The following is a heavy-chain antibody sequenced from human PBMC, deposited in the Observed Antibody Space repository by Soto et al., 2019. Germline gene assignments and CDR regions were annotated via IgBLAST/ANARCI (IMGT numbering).Heavy chain of an antibody. V-gene: IGHV2-5*02. CDR1: GFSFSVNGVA. D-gene: IGHD3-10*01. J-gene: IGHJ4*02. CDR2: IYWDDDQ. CDR3: AHKRDVSRGFKY. Sequence: QITLKESGPRLVKPTQTLTLTCTFSGFSFSVNGVAVGWIRQPPGQALEWLALIYWDDDQRYNPSLKDRLTITKDTSRNQVVLTMTNMDPVDTATYYCAHKRDVSRGFKYWGQGTLVTVSS.